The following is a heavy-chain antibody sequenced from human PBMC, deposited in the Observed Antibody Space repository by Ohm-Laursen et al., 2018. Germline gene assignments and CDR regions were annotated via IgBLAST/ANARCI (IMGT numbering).Heavy chain of an antibody. CDR1: GYTFVSYA. CDR2: IGTFNNKT. CDR3: ARGQPIDF. J-gene: IGHJ4*02. V-gene: IGHV1-18*04. Sequence: GASVKVSCKASGYTFVSYAISWVRQAPGQGLEWMGWIGTFNNKTNYAQKFQGRLTMTRDTSTSTVYMELSSLRSEDTAMYYCARGQPIDFWGQGTLVTVSS.